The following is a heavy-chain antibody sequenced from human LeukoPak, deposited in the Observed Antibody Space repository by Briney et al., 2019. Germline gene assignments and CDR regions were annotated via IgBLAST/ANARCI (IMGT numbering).Heavy chain of an antibody. CDR1: GGYINSGNYY. V-gene: IGHV4-61*02. J-gene: IGHJ4*02. Sequence: PSETLSLTCTVSGGYINSGNYYWNWIRQPAGKGLEWIGRIYISGAINYNPSLKSRVTISVDTSKKQFSLKLTPVTAADTAVYYCASGGVGARPDWGQGTLVIVSS. D-gene: IGHD1-26*01. CDR2: IYISGAI. CDR3: ASGGVGARPD.